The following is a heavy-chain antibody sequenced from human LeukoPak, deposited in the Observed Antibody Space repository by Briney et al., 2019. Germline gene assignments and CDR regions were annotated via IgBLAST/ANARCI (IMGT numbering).Heavy chain of an antibody. V-gene: IGHV1-24*01. CDR1: GYTFTSYY. CDR3: AIRPYYGSGSYSELDY. CDR2: FDPEDGET. Sequence: ASVKVSCKASGYTFTSYYMHWVRQAPGKGLEWMGGFDPEDGETIYAQKFQGRVTMTEDTSTDTAYMELSSLRSEDTAVYYCAIRPYYGSGSYSELDYWGQGTLVTVSS. J-gene: IGHJ4*02. D-gene: IGHD3-10*01.